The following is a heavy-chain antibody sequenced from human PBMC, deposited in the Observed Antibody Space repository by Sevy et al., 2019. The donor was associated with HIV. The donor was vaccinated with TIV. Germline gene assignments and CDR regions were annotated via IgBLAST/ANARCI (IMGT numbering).Heavy chain of an antibody. J-gene: IGHJ4*02. V-gene: IGHV4-59*08. D-gene: IGHD6-19*01. CDR2: IYYSGST. CDR1: GGSMSSYY. Sequence: SETLSLTCTVSGGSMSSYYWSWIRQPPGKGLEWIGYIYYSGSTNYNPTLKSRVTISVDTSKNQFSLKLSSVTAADTAVYYCARAGYSSGWNKSIYFDYWGQGALVTVSS. CDR3: ARAGYSSGWNKSIYFDY.